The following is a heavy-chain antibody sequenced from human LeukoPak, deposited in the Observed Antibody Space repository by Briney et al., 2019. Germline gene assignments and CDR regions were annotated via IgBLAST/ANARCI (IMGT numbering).Heavy chain of an antibody. Sequence: GGSLRLSCAASGFTFSTYWMSWVRQAPGKGLEWVANIKQDGSEKYYVDSVKGRFTISRDNGKNSLYLQMNSLRVEDTAVYYCARSGTGIAAADTNWFDPWGQGTLVTVSS. D-gene: IGHD6-13*01. V-gene: IGHV3-7*01. CDR2: IKQDGSEK. CDR3: ARSGTGIAAADTNWFDP. J-gene: IGHJ5*02. CDR1: GFTFSTYW.